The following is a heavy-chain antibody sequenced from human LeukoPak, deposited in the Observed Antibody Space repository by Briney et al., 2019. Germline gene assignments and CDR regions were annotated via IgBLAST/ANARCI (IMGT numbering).Heavy chain of an antibody. CDR3: ARMGYYYDSSGYWEYFQH. D-gene: IGHD3-22*01. CDR2: IYTSGST. V-gene: IGHV4-4*07. CDR1: GGSISSYY. J-gene: IGHJ1*01. Sequence: PETLSLTCTVSGGSISSYYWSWIRQPAGKGLEWIGRIYTSGSTNYNPSLKSRVTMSVDTSKNQFSLKLSSVTAADTAVYYCARMGYYYDSSGYWEYFQHWGQGTLVTVSS.